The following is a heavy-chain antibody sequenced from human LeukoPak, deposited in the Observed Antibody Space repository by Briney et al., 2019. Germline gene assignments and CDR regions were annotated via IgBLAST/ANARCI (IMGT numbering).Heavy chain of an antibody. CDR3: ARAGWSAYFDY. J-gene: IGHJ4*02. Sequence: SETLSLTCTVSGGSISSSSYYWGWIRQPPGKGLEWIGSIYYSGSTYYNPSLKSRVTISVDTSKNQFSLKLSSVTAADTAVYYCARAGWSAYFDYWGQGTLVTVSS. D-gene: IGHD6-19*01. CDR1: GGSISSSSYY. CDR2: IYYSGST. V-gene: IGHV4-39*01.